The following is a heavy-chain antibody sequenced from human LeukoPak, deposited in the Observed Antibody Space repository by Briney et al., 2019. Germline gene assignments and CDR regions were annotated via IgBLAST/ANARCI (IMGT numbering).Heavy chain of an antibody. CDR1: GFTFDDYA. Sequence: GRSLRLSCAASGFTFDDYAMHWVRQAPGKGLEWVSGISWNSGSIGYADSVKGRFTISRDNAKNSLYLQMNSLRAEDTALYYCAKADSKRHSSSWYDYWGQGTLVTVSS. J-gene: IGHJ4*02. CDR3: AKADSKRHSSSWYDY. CDR2: ISWNSGSI. D-gene: IGHD6-13*01. V-gene: IGHV3-9*01.